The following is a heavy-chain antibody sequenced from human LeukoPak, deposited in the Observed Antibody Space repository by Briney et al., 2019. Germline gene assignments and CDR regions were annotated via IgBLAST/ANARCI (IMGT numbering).Heavy chain of an antibody. CDR2: ISSSGSTI. Sequence: GGSLRLSCAASGFTFSDYYMSWIRQAPGKGLEGVSYISSSGSTIYYADSVKGRFTISRDNAKNSLYLQMNSLRAEDTAVYYCARAHCSSTSCYLVGGDDAFDIWGQGTMVTVSS. D-gene: IGHD2-2*01. J-gene: IGHJ3*02. V-gene: IGHV3-11*01. CDR3: ARAHCSSTSCYLVGGDDAFDI. CDR1: GFTFSDYY.